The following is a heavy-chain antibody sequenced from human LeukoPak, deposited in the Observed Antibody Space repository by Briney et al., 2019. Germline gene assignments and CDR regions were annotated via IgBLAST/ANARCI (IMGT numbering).Heavy chain of an antibody. J-gene: IGHJ4*02. CDR1: GGSFSGYY. CDR3: AISETGTTGGDFDY. CDR2: INHSGST. D-gene: IGHD1-7*01. Sequence: PSETLSLTCAVYGGSFSGYYWSWIRQPPGKGLEWIGEINHSGSTNYNPSLKSRVTISVDTSKNQFSLKPSSVTAADTAVYYCAISETGTTGGDFDYWGQGTLVTVSS. V-gene: IGHV4-34*01.